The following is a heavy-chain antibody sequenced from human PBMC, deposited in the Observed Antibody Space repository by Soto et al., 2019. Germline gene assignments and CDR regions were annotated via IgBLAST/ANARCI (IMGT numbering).Heavy chain of an antibody. CDR3: ARSLSTIAPRPDP. CDR1: GYGFTVYY. D-gene: IGHD6-6*01. Sequence: SVTVTGEGSGYGFTVYYLQWVRQAHGQGLEWMGWINPNSGGTHYAQKFQGRLTMTRDTSISTAYMELSRLTSDETAVYYCARSLSTIAPRPDPWGPGTLVTVSS. CDR2: INPNSGGT. V-gene: IGHV1-2*02. J-gene: IGHJ5*02.